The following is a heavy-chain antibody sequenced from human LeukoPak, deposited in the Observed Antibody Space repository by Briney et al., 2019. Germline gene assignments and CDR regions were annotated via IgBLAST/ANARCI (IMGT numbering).Heavy chain of an antibody. Sequence: GGSLRLSCAASGFTFSSYSMNWVRQAPGKGLEWVSSISSSSSYIYYEESVKGRFTISRDNAKNSLYLQMNRLRAQGTAVYYCAREGWGNYYDSSGYYWGQGTLVTVSS. CDR1: GFTFSSYS. CDR3: AREGWGNYYDSSGYY. D-gene: IGHD3-22*01. CDR2: ISSSSSYI. J-gene: IGHJ4*02. V-gene: IGHV3-21*01.